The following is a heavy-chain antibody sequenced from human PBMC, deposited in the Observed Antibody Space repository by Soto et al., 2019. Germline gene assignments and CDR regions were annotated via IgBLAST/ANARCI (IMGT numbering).Heavy chain of an antibody. CDR2: IVPLFGTT. CDR1: GGTFSSYT. V-gene: IGHV1-69*01. CDR3: ARDGDVTPTRPRGAFDI. D-gene: IGHD6-6*01. Sequence: QVQLVQSGAEVKKPGSSVKVSCKASGGTFSSYTFSWVRQAPGQGLEWMGGIVPLFGTTNDAKIFQGRVTISADESTSTVYMELSSLRSEDSAMYYCARDGDVTPTRPRGAFDIWGQGTVITVSS. J-gene: IGHJ3*02.